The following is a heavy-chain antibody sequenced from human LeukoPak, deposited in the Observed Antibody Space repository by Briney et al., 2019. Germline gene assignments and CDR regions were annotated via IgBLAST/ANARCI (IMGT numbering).Heavy chain of an antibody. V-gene: IGHV4-59*11. J-gene: IGHJ4*02. CDR1: GGSISSHY. D-gene: IGHD2-15*01. CDR3: AREGYCSGGSCYSLYFDY. Sequence: SETLSLTCTVSGGSISSHYWNWIRPPPGKGLEWIGYIHYTGSTNYNPSLKSRVTISVDTSKNQFSLKLSSVTAADTAVYYCAREGYCSGGSCYSLYFDYWGQGTLVTVSS. CDR2: IHYTGST.